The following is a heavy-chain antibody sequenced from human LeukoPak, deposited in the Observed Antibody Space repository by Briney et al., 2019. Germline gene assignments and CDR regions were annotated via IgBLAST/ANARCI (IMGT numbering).Heavy chain of an antibody. J-gene: IGHJ6*03. D-gene: IGHD3-3*01. CDR3: ARSAGVYFGVVDYYYYYYMDV. CDR1: GGTFSSYA. V-gene: IGHV1-69*05. CDR2: IIPIFGTA. Sequence: SVKVSCKASGGTFSSYAISWVRQAPGQGLEWMGGIIPIFGTANYAQKFQGRVTITTDESTSTAYMELSSLRSEDTAAYYCARSAGVYFGVVDYYYYYYMDVWGKGTTVTVSS.